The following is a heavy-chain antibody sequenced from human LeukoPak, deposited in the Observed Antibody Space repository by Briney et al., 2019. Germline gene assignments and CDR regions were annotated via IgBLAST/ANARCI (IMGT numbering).Heavy chain of an antibody. Sequence: GGSLRLSCAASGFTFNSYTMNWVRQAPGKGLEWVSSMSSSSSSIYYADSVKGRFTISRDNAKNSLYLQMNSLRAEDTAVHFCARERPGGYFYYGMGVWGLGTTVTVSS. CDR3: ARERPGGYFYYGMGV. V-gene: IGHV3-21*01. D-gene: IGHD3-16*01. J-gene: IGHJ6*02. CDR2: MSSSSSSI. CDR1: GFTFNSYT.